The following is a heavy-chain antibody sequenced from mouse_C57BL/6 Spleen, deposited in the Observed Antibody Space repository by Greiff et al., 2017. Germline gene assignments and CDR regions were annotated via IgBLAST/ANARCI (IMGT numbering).Heavy chain of an antibody. J-gene: IGHJ4*01. D-gene: IGHD2-1*01. V-gene: IGHV5-16*01. Sequence: EVKLVESEGGLVQPGSSMKLSCTASGFTFSDYYMAWVRQVPEKRLEWVANINYDGSSTYYLDSLKSRFIISRDNAKNILYLQMSSLKSEDTATYYRAREGYYGNYVDYAMDYWGQGTSVTVSS. CDR2: INYDGSST. CDR3: AREGYYGNYVDYAMDY. CDR1: GFTFSDYY.